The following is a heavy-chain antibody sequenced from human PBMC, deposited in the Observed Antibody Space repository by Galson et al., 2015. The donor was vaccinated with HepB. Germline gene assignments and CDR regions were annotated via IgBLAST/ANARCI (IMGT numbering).Heavy chain of an antibody. CDR2: ISYDGSNK. V-gene: IGHV3-30*18. Sequence: SLRLSCAASGFTFSSYGMHWVRQAPGKGLEWVAVISYDGSNKYYADSVKGRFTISRDNSKNTLYLQMNSLRAEDTAVYYCAKVRRVVVTAPTGGYFDYWGQGTLVTVSS. J-gene: IGHJ4*02. CDR3: AKVRRVVVTAPTGGYFDY. D-gene: IGHD2-21*02. CDR1: GFTFSSYG.